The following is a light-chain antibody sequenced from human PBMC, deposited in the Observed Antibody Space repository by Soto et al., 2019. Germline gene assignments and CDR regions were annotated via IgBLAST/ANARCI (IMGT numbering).Light chain of an antibody. Sequence: EIVLTQSPGTLSLSPGESATLPCRASQSVSSSYLAWYQQNPGQAPRLLIHGASSRATGIPDRFSGSGSGTDFTLTISGLEPEDFAVYYCQHYGTSPPMYTFGQGTKLEIK. J-gene: IGKJ2*01. CDR2: GAS. CDR3: QHYGTSPPMYT. CDR1: QSVSSSY. V-gene: IGKV3-20*01.